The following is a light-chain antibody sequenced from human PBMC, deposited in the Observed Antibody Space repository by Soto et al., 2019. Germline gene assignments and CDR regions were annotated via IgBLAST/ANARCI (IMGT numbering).Light chain of an antibody. J-gene: IGKJ4*01. CDR3: QQYGRSLT. CDR2: GAS. V-gene: IGKV3-20*01. CDR1: QSVSSSY. Sequence: ETVLTQSPGTLSLSPGERATLSCRASQSVSSSYLAWYQQKPGQAPRLLIFGASSRATGIPDRFSGSGSGTDFTLTISRLEPEDFAVYYCQQYGRSLTFGGGTKVEIK.